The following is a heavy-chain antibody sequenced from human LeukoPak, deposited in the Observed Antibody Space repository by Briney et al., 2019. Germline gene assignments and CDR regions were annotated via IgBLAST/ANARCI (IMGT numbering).Heavy chain of an antibody. CDR1: GFTFSSYW. CDR3: TTYLTT. CDR2: ITSTADGGTT. J-gene: IGHJ4*02. Sequence: PGGSLRLSCAASGFTFSSYWMSWVRQAPGKGLEWVGRITSTADGGTTDHAAPVRGRFTISRDDSKTTLYLQMNSLKTEDTAVYYCTTYLTTRGQGTLVTVSS. D-gene: IGHD4/OR15-4a*01. V-gene: IGHV3-15*01.